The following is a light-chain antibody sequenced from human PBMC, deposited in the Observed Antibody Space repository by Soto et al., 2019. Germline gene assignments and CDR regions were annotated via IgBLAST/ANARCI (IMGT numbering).Light chain of an antibody. CDR2: VNNDGTH. J-gene: IGLJ2*01. CDR1: SRHSTYA. Sequence: QSVLTQSPSASASPGASVKLTCTLSSRHSTYAIAWHQHQADRGPRFLMKVNNDGTHIKGDGIPYRFSGSSSGAERYLTISSLQSEDEADYYCQTWSSGIQVFGGGTKLTVL. CDR3: QTWSSGIQV. V-gene: IGLV4-69*01.